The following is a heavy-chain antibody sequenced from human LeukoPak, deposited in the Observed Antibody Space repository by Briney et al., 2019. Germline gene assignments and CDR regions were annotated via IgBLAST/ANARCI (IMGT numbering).Heavy chain of an antibody. CDR3: ARLNVLNNSVLHHFDR. CDR1: GGSINTYY. J-gene: IGHJ4*02. Sequence: SETLSLACTVSGGSINTYYWHWIRQPPGKGLEWIGYISYSGSTNYNPSLKSRVTTSIDKSKNQFSLKLSSVTAADTAVYYCARLNVLNNSVLHHFDRWGQGTLVTVSS. V-gene: IGHV4-59*01. CDR2: ISYSGST. D-gene: IGHD1/OR15-1a*01.